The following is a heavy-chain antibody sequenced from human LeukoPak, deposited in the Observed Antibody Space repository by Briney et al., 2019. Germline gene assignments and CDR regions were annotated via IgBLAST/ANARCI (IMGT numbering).Heavy chain of an antibody. CDR1: GFTFSSYA. J-gene: IGHJ4*02. CDR2: ISGSGGST. Sequence: GGSLRLSCAASGFTFSSYAMSWVRQAPGKGLEWVSVISGSGGSTYYADSVKGRFTISRDNSKNTLYLQMNSLRAEDTAVYYCAKGSLGYCSSTSCSVVWGQGTLVTVSS. CDR3: AKGSLGYCSSTSCSVV. D-gene: IGHD2-2*01. V-gene: IGHV3-23*01.